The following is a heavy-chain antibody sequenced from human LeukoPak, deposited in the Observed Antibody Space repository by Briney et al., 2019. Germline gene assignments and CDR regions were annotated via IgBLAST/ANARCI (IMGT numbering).Heavy chain of an antibody. D-gene: IGHD2-2*01. CDR1: GYTFTSYY. V-gene: IGHV1-46*01. CDR3: ARVSTSGIGDY. J-gene: IGHJ4*02. CDR2: INPSGGST. Sequence: ASVKVSCKASGYTFTSYYMHWLRQAPGQGLEWMGIINPSGGSTSYAQKFQGRVTMTRDTSTSTVYMELSSLRSEDTAVYYCARVSTSGIGDYWGQGTLVTVSS.